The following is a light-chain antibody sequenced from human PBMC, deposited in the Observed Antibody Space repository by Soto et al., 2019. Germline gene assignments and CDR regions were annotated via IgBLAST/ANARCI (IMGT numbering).Light chain of an antibody. CDR2: WAS. J-gene: IGKJ4*01. CDR1: QSLLFSSNNKNY. V-gene: IGKV4-1*01. Sequence: DIVMTQSPDSLAVSLGERATINCKSSQSLLFSSNNKNYLAWYQQKPGQPPKLLIYWASTRESGVPDRFSGSGSGTDFTLTISSLEAEDVAFYWCQQYFDVPFTFGGGTKVDIK. CDR3: QQYFDVPFT.